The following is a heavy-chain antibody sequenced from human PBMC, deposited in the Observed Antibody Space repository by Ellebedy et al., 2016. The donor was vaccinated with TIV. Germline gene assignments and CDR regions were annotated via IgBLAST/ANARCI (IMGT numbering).Heavy chain of an antibody. V-gene: IGHV3-23*01. CDR3: ALLGAGGDFVYNYYDYDMDV. Sequence: GESLKISCAASGFSFSSYAMSWVRQAPGKGLEWVSVMSGSGFTTYYADSAKGRFTISRDNSKNTLYLQMKSLRAEDTAVYYCALLGAGGDFVYNYYDYDMDVWGQGTTVTVAS. CDR2: MSGSGFTT. CDR1: GFSFSSYA. J-gene: IGHJ6*02. D-gene: IGHD2-21*02.